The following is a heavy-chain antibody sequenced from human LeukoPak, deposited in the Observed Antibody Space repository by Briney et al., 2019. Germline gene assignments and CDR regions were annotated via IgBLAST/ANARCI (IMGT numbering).Heavy chain of an antibody. J-gene: IGHJ5*02. CDR2: ISTSSRYI. CDR3: ARADCSSSTCYLRRSWFDP. V-gene: IGHV3-21*01. CDR1: GFTLSNYD. Sequence: GGSLRLFCAASGFTLSNYDMNWVRQAPGKGLEWVSSISTSSRYIYYKDSVRGRFTISRGDAKNSLYLEMNSLRAEDTAVYYCARADCSSSTCYLRRSWFDPWGQGTLVTVSS. D-gene: IGHD2-2*01.